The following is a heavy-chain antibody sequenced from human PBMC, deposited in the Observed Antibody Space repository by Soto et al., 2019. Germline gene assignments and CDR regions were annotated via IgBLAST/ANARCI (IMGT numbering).Heavy chain of an antibody. Sequence: QVQLLQSGTEVKEPGASVKVSCKASGYTFTSFDISWVRQAPRQRLVLVGWTTASNTHTTNEQKLKGRVTMTTVLSTTAAYRELRSLRSYDTAIYYCARGGYSSGYHYWGQGTLVTVSS. CDR1: GYTFTSFD. CDR2: TTASNTHT. V-gene: IGHV1-18*04. D-gene: IGHD3-22*01. J-gene: IGHJ4*02. CDR3: ARGGYSSGYHY.